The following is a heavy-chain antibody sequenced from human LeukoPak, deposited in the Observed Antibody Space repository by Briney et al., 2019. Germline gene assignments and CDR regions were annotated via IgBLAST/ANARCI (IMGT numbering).Heavy chain of an antibody. CDR1: RFTFSSYW. CDR3: ARELPAAGTWGIDY. CDR2: INGDGRST. D-gene: IGHD6-13*01. J-gene: IGHJ4*02. V-gene: IGHV3-74*01. Sequence: GGSLRLSCAASRFTFSSYWMHWVRQGPGKGLVWVSRINGDGRSTTYADSVKGRFTISRDNAKNTLSLQMNSLRAEDTAVYYCARELPAAGTWGIDYWGQGTLVTVSS.